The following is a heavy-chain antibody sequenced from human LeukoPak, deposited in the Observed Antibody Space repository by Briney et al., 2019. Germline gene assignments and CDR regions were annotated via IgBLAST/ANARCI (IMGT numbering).Heavy chain of an antibody. CDR2: IYSDGST. CDR3: ARRWELPRTYYYGMDV. Sequence: GGSLRLSCAASGFTVNSNFMSWVRQAPGKGLEWVSVIYSDGSTKYADSVKGRFTISRDNAKNSLYLQMNSLRDEDTAVYYCARRWELPRTYYYGMDVWGQGTTVTVSS. CDR1: GFTVNSNF. V-gene: IGHV3-66*01. J-gene: IGHJ6*02. D-gene: IGHD1-26*01.